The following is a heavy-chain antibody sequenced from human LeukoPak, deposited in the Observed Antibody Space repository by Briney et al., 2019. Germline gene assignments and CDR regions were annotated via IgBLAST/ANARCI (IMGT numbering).Heavy chain of an antibody. CDR3: ARDLISGHYTSDY. V-gene: IGHV3-48*02. CDR1: GYTFSSFG. CDR2: ISSTSSTR. Sequence: PGGSLRLSCATDGYTFSSFGMNWVRQAPGKGLEWVSYISSTSSTREYADSVKGRFTVSRDNAKKSLYLQMNSLRDDDTAVYYCARDLISGHYTSDYWGQGTLVTVSS. J-gene: IGHJ4*02. D-gene: IGHD1-26*01.